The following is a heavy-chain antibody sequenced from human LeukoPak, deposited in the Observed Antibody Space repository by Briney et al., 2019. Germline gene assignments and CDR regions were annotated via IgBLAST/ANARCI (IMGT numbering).Heavy chain of an antibody. CDR1: GFTFSSYD. CDR3: ARVSWTSGSLTCDY. D-gene: IGHD1-26*01. Sequence: GGSLRLSCAASGFTFSSYDMHWVRQATGKGLEWVSAIGTAGDTYYPGSVKGRFTISRENAKNSLYLQMNSLRAGDTAVYYCARVSWTSGSLTCDYWGQGTLVTVSS. J-gene: IGHJ4*02. V-gene: IGHV3-13*01. CDR2: IGTAGDT.